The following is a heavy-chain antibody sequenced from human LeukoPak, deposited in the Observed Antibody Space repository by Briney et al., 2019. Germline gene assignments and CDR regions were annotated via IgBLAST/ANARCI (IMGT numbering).Heavy chain of an antibody. CDR1: GFTSTNYA. V-gene: IGHV3-23*01. D-gene: IGHD5-12*01. Sequence: GGSLRLSCAASGFTSTNYAMNWVRQAPGKGLEWVSVLIGSSGSTDYAASVKGRFTISRDKSKNTLFLQMNSLRAEDTAIYYCAKGAYDYIEIGYFDSWGQGTLVTASS. J-gene: IGHJ4*02. CDR3: AKGAYDYIEIGYFDS. CDR2: LIGSSGST.